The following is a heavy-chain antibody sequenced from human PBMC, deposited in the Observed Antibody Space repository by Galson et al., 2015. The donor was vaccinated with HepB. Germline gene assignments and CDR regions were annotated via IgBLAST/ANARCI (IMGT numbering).Heavy chain of an antibody. V-gene: IGHV1-3*01. Sequence: SVKVSCKASGYTFTSYAMHWVRQAPGQRLEWMGWINAGNGNTKYSQKFQGRVTITRDTSASTAYMELSSLRSEDTAVYYCARGFGTVPMTMDYWGQGTLVTVSS. CDR2: INAGNGNT. J-gene: IGHJ4*02. CDR3: ARGFGTVPMTMDY. D-gene: IGHD3-10*01. CDR1: GYTFTSYA.